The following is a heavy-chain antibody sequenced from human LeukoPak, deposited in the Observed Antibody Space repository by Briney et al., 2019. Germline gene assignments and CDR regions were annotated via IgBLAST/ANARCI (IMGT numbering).Heavy chain of an antibody. CDR3: ARRTGYPNWFDP. J-gene: IGHJ5*02. Sequence: GGSLRLSCAASGFTFSSYGMSWVRQAPGKGLEWVSAISVSGGNTNYEDSVKGRFTISIDNSKNTLYLQMNSLRAEDTAVYYCARRTGYPNWFDPWGQGTLVTVSS. CDR2: ISVSGGNT. V-gene: IGHV3-23*01. D-gene: IGHD3/OR15-3a*01. CDR1: GFTFSSYG.